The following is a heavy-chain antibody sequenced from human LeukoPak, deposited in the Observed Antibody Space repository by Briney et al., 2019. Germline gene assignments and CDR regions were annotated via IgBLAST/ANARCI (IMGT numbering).Heavy chain of an antibody. Sequence: PGGSLRLSCAASGFTFSSYAMSWVRQAPGKGLEWVSAISGSGGSTYYADSVKGRFTISRDNAKNSLYLQMNSLRAEDTAVYYCASEHPELVPYYMDVWGKGTTVTVSS. CDR2: ISGSGGST. V-gene: IGHV3-23*01. CDR1: GFTFSSYA. J-gene: IGHJ6*03. CDR3: ASEHPELVPYYMDV. D-gene: IGHD6-13*01.